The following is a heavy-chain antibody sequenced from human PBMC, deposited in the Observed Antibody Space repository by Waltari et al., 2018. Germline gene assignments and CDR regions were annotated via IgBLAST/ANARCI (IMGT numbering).Heavy chain of an antibody. D-gene: IGHD2-21*02. CDR1: GYTFTSYA. Sequence: QVQLVQSGAEVKKPGASVKVSCKASGYTFTSYAMHWVRQAPGQRLEWMGWINAGNGNTKYSQEFQGRVTITRDTSASTAYMELSSLRSEDMAVYYCARSLRVVVTASYYFDYWGQGTLVTVSS. V-gene: IGHV1-3*03. CDR2: INAGNGNT. J-gene: IGHJ4*02. CDR3: ARSLRVVVTASYYFDY.